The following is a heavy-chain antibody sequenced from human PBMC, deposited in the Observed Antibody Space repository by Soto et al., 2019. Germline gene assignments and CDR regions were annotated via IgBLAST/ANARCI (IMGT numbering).Heavy chain of an antibody. Sequence: LQLQESGPGLVKPSETLSLTCTVSGDSISTRSNYWAWIRQPPGKGLEWIGSIYYTGGTYYNPSLKSRVTLFLDTAKNQFSLNLNSVTAADTAVYYCAREGPPIRAHNPPEYFQHWGQGTPVTVSS. CDR1: GDSISTRSNY. CDR2: IYYTGGT. CDR3: AREGPPIRAHNPPEYFQH. V-gene: IGHV4-39*02. J-gene: IGHJ1*01.